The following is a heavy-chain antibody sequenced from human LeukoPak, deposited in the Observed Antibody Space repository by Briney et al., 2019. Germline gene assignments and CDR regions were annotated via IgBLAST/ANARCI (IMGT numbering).Heavy chain of an antibody. CDR1: GFTFSSYA. J-gene: IGHJ4*02. D-gene: IGHD6-19*01. Sequence: GGSLRLSCAASGFTFSSYAMSWVRQAPGKGLEWVSAISGSGGSTYYADAVKGRFTISRENSKNTLYLQMNSLRAEDTAVYYCAKGDHSSGWYWLDYFDYWGQGTLVTVSS. CDR3: AKGDHSSGWYWLDYFDY. V-gene: IGHV3-23*01. CDR2: ISGSGGST.